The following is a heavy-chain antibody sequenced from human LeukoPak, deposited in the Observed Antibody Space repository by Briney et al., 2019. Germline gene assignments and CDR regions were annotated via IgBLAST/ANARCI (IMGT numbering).Heavy chain of an antibody. J-gene: IGHJ4*02. D-gene: IGHD3-22*01. CDR3: ARDRYYYDSSGYPYY. Sequence: GGSLRLSCAASGFTFSDYYMSWIRQAPGKGLEWVSYISSSGSTIYYADSVKGRFTTSRDNAKNSLYLQMNSLRAEDTAVYYCARDRYYYDSSGYPYYWGQGTLVTVSS. CDR1: GFTFSDYY. CDR2: ISSSGSTI. V-gene: IGHV3-11*01.